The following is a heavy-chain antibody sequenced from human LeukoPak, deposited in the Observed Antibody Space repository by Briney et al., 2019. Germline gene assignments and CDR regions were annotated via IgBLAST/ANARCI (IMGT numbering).Heavy chain of an antibody. V-gene: IGHV3-33*01. CDR2: IWHDGSNK. J-gene: IGHJ4*02. CDR1: GFTFSTYV. D-gene: IGHD5-18*01. CDR3: ARDRGYTYGHPLDY. Sequence: TGGSLRLSCAASGFTFSTYVIHWVRQAQGKGLEWVAHIWHDGSNKYYGDSVKDRFTISRDNSKNTLYLQMDSLRDEDTAVYYCARDRGYTYGHPLDYWGQGTLVTVSS.